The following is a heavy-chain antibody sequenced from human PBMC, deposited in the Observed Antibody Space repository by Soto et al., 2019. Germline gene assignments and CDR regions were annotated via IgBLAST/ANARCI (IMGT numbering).Heavy chain of an antibody. D-gene: IGHD2-8*02. CDR3: STTGGY. CDR2: IRRDGGQM. J-gene: IGHJ4*02. CDR1: RITFIGYW. V-gene: IGHV3-7*05. Sequence: EVQLEQSGGGLVQPGGSLRLSCVASRITFIGYWMSWVRQAPGRGLEWVATIRRDGGQMYYVDSVKGRLTISRDRAKTSLYLQRNSLTVEDRALYYSSTTGGYWGQGILVTVSS.